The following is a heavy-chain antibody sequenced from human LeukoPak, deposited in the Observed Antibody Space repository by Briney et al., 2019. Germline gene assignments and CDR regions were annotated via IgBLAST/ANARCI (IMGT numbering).Heavy chain of an antibody. V-gene: IGHV1-8*03. CDR3: ARFRGRYCSSTSCFQYFDY. D-gene: IGHD2-2*01. J-gene: IGHJ4*02. CDR2: MNPNSGNT. CDR1: GYTFTSYD. Sequence: ASVKVSCKASGYTFTSYDINWVRQATGQGLEWMGWMNPNSGNTGYAQKFQGRVTITRNTSISTAYIELSSLRSEDTAVYYCARFRGRYCSSTSCFQYFDYWGQGTLVTVSS.